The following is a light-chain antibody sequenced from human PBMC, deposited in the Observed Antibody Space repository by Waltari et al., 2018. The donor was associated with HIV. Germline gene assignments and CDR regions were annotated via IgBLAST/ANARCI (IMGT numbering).Light chain of an antibody. J-gene: IGKJ3*01. CDR3: QYSYGAPFP. CDR1: QSIDNN. Sequence: DIQMTQSPPSLSASVGDRVTITCRASQSIDNNLSWYQQKPGQAPNLLIYAASSLQSGVPSRFSGSGSGTDITLTISTLQPEDFATYYCQYSYGAPFPFGPGTKVDIK. CDR2: AAS. V-gene: IGKV1-39*01.